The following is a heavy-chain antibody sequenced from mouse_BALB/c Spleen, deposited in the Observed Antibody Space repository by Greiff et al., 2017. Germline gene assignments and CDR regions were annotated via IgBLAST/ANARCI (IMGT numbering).Heavy chain of an antibody. CDR3: ARDGGYYDAMDY. CDR2: INSNGGST. CDR1: GFTFSSYG. D-gene: IGHD2-2*01. V-gene: IGHV5-6-3*01. Sequence: EVKVVESGGGLVQPGGSLKLSCAASGFTFSSYGMSWVRQTPDKRLELVATINSNGGSTYYPDSVKGRFTISRDNAKNTLYLQMSSLKSEDTAMYYCARDGGYYDAMDYWGQGTSVTVSS. J-gene: IGHJ4*01.